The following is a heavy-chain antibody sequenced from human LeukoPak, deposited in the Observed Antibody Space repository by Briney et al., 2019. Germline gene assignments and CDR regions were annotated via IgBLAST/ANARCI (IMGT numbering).Heavy chain of an antibody. D-gene: IGHD4-17*01. CDR1: GGSFSGYY. V-gene: IGHV4-34*01. CDR3: ARGTTVTTYADH. Sequence: SETLSLTCAVYGGSFSGYYWSWIRQPPGKGLEWIGEINHSGSTNYNPSLKSRITISVDTSKNQFSLKLSSVTAADTAVYYCARGTTVTTYADHWGQGTLVTVSS. J-gene: IGHJ4*02. CDR2: INHSGST.